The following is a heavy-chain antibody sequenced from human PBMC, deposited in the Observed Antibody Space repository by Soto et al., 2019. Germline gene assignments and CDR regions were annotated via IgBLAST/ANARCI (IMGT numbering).Heavy chain of an antibody. CDR3: AGNIAAAGRRYYGMDV. CDR1: GRSISSYY. J-gene: IGHJ6*02. Sequence: SETLSLTCTVSGRSISSYYWSWIRQPAVKGLEWIGRISTTDTTNYNPSLKSRVSMSLDTSKSQVSLKLISVTAADAAVYYCAGNIAAAGRRYYGMDVWGQGTTVTVSS. CDR2: ISTTDTT. V-gene: IGHV4-4*07. D-gene: IGHD6-13*01.